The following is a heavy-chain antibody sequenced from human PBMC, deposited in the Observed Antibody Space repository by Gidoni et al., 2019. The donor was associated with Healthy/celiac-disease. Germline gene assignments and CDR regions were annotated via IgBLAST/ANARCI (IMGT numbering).Heavy chain of an antibody. Sequence: QVQLVESGGGVVQPGRSLRLSCAASGFPFSSYGMHWVRQAPCKGMAWVAVITDDGNNKYYADSVKGRFTISRDNSKNTLYLQMNSLRAEDTAVYYCAKEGRETYGDYWGYFDYWGQGTLVTVSS. D-gene: IGHD4-17*01. CDR1: GFPFSSYG. CDR3: AKEGRETYGDYWGYFDY. J-gene: IGHJ4*02. V-gene: IGHV3-30*18. CDR2: ITDDGNNK.